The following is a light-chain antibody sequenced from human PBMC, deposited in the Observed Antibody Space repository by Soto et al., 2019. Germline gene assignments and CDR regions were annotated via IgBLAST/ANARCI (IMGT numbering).Light chain of an antibody. Sequence: ENLLTQSPGTLSLSPWEGATLSCRASRGVSANYLAWYQQKPGQAPTLLIYGASIRAAGIPDRFSGSGSGTDFTLTISSLEPEDSAVYYCQQRHMWPITFGQGTRLEIK. CDR2: GAS. V-gene: IGKV3D-20*02. CDR1: RGVSANY. CDR3: QQRHMWPIT. J-gene: IGKJ5*01.